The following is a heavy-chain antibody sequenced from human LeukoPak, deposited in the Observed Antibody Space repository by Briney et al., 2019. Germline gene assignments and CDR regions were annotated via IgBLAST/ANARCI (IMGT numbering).Heavy chain of an antibody. Sequence: GGSLRLSCAASGFTFSDYYMSWIRQAPGKGLEWVSYISSSGGSTYYADSVEGRFTISRDNAKNSLYLQMNSLRAEDTAVYYCARFSGTYYGYFDYWGQGTLVTVSS. V-gene: IGHV3-11*04. CDR1: GFTFSDYY. CDR2: ISSSGGST. CDR3: ARFSGTYYGYFDY. D-gene: IGHD1-26*01. J-gene: IGHJ4*02.